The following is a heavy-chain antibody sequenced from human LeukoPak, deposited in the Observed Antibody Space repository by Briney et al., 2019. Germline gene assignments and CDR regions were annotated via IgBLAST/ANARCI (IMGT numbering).Heavy chain of an antibody. D-gene: IGHD2/OR15-2a*01. Sequence: GGSLRLSCAASGFTFSSYAMHWVRQAPGKGLEWVAVISYDGSNKYYADSVKGRFTISRDNSKNTLYLQMNSLRAEDTAVYYCAREDPIIAFDAFDIWGQGTMVTVSS. V-gene: IGHV3-30*04. CDR1: GFTFSSYA. J-gene: IGHJ3*02. CDR3: AREDPIIAFDAFDI. CDR2: ISYDGSNK.